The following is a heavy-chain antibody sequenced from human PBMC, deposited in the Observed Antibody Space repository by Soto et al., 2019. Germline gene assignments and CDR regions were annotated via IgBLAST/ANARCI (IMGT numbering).Heavy chain of an antibody. CDR3: ASQHYYDSSGYYVVY. CDR2: IYHSGST. V-gene: IGHV4-30-2*01. J-gene: IGHJ4*02. CDR1: GGSISSGGYS. D-gene: IGHD3-22*01. Sequence: SETLSLTCAVSGGSISSGGYSWSWVRQPPGKGLEWIGYIYHSGSTYYNPSLKSRVTISVDRSKNQFSLKLSSVTAADTAVYYCASQHYYDSSGYYVVYWGQGTLVTVSS.